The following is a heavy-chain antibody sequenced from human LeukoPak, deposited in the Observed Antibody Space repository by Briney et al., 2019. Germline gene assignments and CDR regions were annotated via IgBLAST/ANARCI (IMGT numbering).Heavy chain of an antibody. D-gene: IGHD2-2*01. Sequence: GGSLRFSCAASGFTFSSYGMHWVRQAPGKGLEWVAVISYDGSNKYYADSVKGRFTISRDNSKNTLYLQMNSLRAEDTAVYYCAKDVVPAASPELGTDYWGQGTLITVSS. CDR3: AKDVVPAASPELGTDY. V-gene: IGHV3-30*18. CDR2: ISYDGSNK. J-gene: IGHJ4*02. CDR1: GFTFSSYG.